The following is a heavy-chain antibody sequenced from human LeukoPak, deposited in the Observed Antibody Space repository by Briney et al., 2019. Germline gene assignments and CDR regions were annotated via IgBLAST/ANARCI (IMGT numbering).Heavy chain of an antibody. D-gene: IGHD5-24*01. V-gene: IGHV4-59*01. CDR2: SYYSGST. J-gene: IGHJ3*02. CDR1: GGSFSGYY. Sequence: PSETLSLTCVVYGGSFSGYYWSWIRQPPGTGLWWIGYSYYSGSTNYNPSPKSRVTISVDTSKNEFSLKLSSVTAADTAVYYCARGGRRDGYNEWRAFDIWGQGTMVTVSS. CDR3: ARGGRRDGYNEWRAFDI.